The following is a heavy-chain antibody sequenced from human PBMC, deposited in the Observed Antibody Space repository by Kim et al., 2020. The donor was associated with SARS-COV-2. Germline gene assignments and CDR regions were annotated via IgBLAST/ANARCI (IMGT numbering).Heavy chain of an antibody. J-gene: IGHJ6*03. Sequence: SETLSLTCTVSAGSISSYYWSWIRQPPGKGLEWIGYIFYSGSTNYNPSLKSRITISLDTSKSQFSLKLSSVTAADTAVYYCAGGNYDFWSGYSYYYYMDV. D-gene: IGHD3-3*01. CDR3: AGGNYDFWSGYSYYYYMDV. CDR1: AGSISSYY. CDR2: IFYSGST. V-gene: IGHV4-59*08.